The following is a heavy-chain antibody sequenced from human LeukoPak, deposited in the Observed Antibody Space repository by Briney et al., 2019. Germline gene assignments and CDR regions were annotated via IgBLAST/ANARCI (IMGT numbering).Heavy chain of an antibody. CDR2: ISWNSGSI. CDR1: GFTFDDYA. Sequence: SLRLSCAASGFTFDDYAMHWVRQAPGKGLEWVSGISWNSGSIGYADSVKGRFTISRDNAKNSLYLQMNSLRAEDTAVYYCAKNRPISYDSSGYPYFDYWGQGTLVTVSS. D-gene: IGHD3-22*01. J-gene: IGHJ4*02. CDR3: AKNRPISYDSSGYPYFDY. V-gene: IGHV3-9*01.